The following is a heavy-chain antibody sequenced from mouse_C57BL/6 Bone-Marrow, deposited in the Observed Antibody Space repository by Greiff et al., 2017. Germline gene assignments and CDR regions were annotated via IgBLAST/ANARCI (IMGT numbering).Heavy chain of an antibody. V-gene: IGHV1-78*01. CDR2: IYPRDGST. J-gene: IGHJ2*01. CDR1: GYTFTDHT. D-gene: IGHD4-1*01. CDR3: ARRGELGRDYFDY. Sequence: VKLMESDAELVKPGASVKISCKVSGYTFTDHTIHWMKQRPEQGLEWIGYIYPRDGSTKYNEKFKGKATLTADKSSSTAYMQLNSLTSEDSAVDFCARRGELGRDYFDYWGQGTTLTVSS.